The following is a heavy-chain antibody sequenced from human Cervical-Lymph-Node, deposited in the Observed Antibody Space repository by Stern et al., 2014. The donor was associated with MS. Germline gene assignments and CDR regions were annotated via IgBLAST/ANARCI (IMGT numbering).Heavy chain of an antibody. Sequence: VQLVQSGSELKKPGASVKVSCKASGYNLTTFAINWVRQAPGQGLEWIGWINTKTGNPTFAQVFTGRFVFSLDASINTAYLQIISLKAEDSAVYYCATWGAGSSPPLFYWGQGTLVTVSS. CDR1: GYNLTTFA. CDR3: ATWGAGSSPPLFY. CDR2: INTKTGNP. J-gene: IGHJ4*02. D-gene: IGHD6-6*01. V-gene: IGHV7-4-1*02.